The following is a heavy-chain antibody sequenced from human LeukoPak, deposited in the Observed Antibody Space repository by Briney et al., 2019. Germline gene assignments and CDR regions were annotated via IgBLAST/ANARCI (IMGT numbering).Heavy chain of an antibody. D-gene: IGHD3-10*01. Sequence: ASVKVSCKASGYTLTGYYMHWVRQAPGQGLEWMGWINPNSGGTNYAQKFQGRVTMTSDTSISTAYMELSRLRSDDTAVYYCARGRGTMVRGVMENFDYWGQGTLVTVSS. CDR3: ARGRGTMVRGVMENFDY. CDR2: INPNSGGT. J-gene: IGHJ4*02. V-gene: IGHV1-2*02. CDR1: GYTLTGYY.